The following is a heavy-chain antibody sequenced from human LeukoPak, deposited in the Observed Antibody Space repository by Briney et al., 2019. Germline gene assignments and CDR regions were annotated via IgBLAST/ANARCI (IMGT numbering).Heavy chain of an antibody. CDR2: VDHSGGT. CDR3: AGFTFFRGVITFDY. V-gene: IGHV4-38-2*02. D-gene: IGHD3-10*01. CDR1: GYSLSSGYY. J-gene: IGHJ4*02. Sequence: PSETLSLTCTVSGYSLSSGYYWGWIRQPPGKGLEWIGSVDHSGGTYYNPSLRSRGSISVDTSKNQFSLKLSSVTAADTAVYSCAGFTFFRGVITFDYWGQGTLVTVSS.